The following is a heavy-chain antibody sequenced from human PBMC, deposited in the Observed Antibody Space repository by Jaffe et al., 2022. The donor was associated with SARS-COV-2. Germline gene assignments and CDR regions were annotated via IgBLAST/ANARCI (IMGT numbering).Heavy chain of an antibody. V-gene: IGHV4-59*01. CDR2: IYYSGST. CDR3: ARDRPAGGGVDV. J-gene: IGHJ6*02. CDR1: GGSISSYY. D-gene: IGHD2-15*01. Sequence: QVQLQESGPGLVKPSETLSLTCTVSGGSISSYYWSWIRQPPGKGLEWIGYIYYSGSTNYNPSLKSRVTISVDTSKNQFSLKLSSVTAADTAVYYCARDRPAGGGVDVWGQGTTVTVSS.